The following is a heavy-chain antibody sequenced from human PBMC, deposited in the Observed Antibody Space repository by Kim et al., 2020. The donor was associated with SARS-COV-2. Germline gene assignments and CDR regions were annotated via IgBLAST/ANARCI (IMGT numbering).Heavy chain of an antibody. D-gene: IGHD1-26*01. CDR3: AKDWGTTEVSD. CDR2: IWYDGSNK. J-gene: IGHJ4*02. Sequence: GGSLRLSCAASGFTFSSYGMHWVRQAPGKGLEWVAVIWYDGSNKYYADSVKGRFTISRDNSKNTLYLQMNSLRAEDTAVYYCAKDWGTTEVSDWGQGTLVTVSS. V-gene: IGHV3-33*06. CDR1: GFTFSSYG.